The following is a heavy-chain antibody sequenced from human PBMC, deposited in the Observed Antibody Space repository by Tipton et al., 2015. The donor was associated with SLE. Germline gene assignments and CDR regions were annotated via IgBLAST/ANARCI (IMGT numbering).Heavy chain of an antibody. D-gene: IGHD4-17*01. J-gene: IGHJ5*02. CDR2: INHSGST. CDR1: GGPFSGYY. V-gene: IGHV4-34*01. Sequence: LRLSCAVYGGPFSGYYWSWIRQPPGKGLEWIGEINHSGSTNYNPSLKSRVTISVDTSKNQFSLKLSSVTAADTAVYYCAGTYYGDYVWFDPWGQGILVTVSS. CDR3: AGTYYGDYVWFDP.